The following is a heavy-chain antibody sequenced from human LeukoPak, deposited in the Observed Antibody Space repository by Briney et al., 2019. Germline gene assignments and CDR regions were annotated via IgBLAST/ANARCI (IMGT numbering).Heavy chain of an antibody. Sequence: GGSLRLSCAASGFTFSSSAMSWVRQAPGKGLEWVSSISSSSAYIFYSDSVKGRFTISRDNAQSSLYLQMNSLRAGDTAVYYCARQAVARPFDLWGQGTMVAVSS. J-gene: IGHJ3*01. V-gene: IGHV3-21*06. CDR1: GFTFSSSA. CDR3: ARQAVARPFDL. CDR2: ISSSSAYI.